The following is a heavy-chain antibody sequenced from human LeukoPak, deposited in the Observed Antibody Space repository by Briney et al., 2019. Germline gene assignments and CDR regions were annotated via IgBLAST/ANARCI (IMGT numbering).Heavy chain of an antibody. CDR1: GFTFSSYA. Sequence: PGGSLRLSCSASGFTFSSYAMHWVRQAPGKGLEYVSAISSNGGSTYYADSVKGRFTISRDNSKSTLYLQMNNLRAEDTAVYYCARKMMSYYDSSGYPMPPDYWGPGTLVTVSS. V-gene: IGHV3-64*04. J-gene: IGHJ4*02. CDR3: ARKMMSYYDSSGYPMPPDY. CDR2: ISSNGGST. D-gene: IGHD3-22*01.